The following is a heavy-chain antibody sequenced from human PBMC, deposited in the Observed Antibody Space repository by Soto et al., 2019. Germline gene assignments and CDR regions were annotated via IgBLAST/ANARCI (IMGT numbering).Heavy chain of an antibody. CDR2: NSAYNGNT. CDR1: GYTFTNYG. J-gene: IGHJ6*02. D-gene: IGHD6-19*01. Sequence: QVQLVQSGAEVKKPGASVKVSCKASGYTFTNYGISWVRQAPGQGLEWMGWNSAYNGNTNYAQKLQGRVTMTTXTXTXXAYMELRSLRSDDTAVYYCARRQWLVGGYYYGMDVWGQGTTVTVSS. V-gene: IGHV1-18*01. CDR3: ARRQWLVGGYYYGMDV.